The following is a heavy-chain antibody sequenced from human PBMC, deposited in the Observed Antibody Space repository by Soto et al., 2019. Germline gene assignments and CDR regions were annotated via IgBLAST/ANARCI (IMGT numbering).Heavy chain of an antibody. J-gene: IGHJ4*02. Sequence: SETLSLTCAVYGGSFSGYYWSWIRQPPGKGLEWIGEINHSGSTNYNPSLKSRVTISVDTSKNQFSLKLSSVTAADTAVYYCARSSSWQGFDYWGQGTLVTVSS. CDR1: GGSFSGYY. CDR2: INHSGST. CDR3: ARSSSWQGFDY. D-gene: IGHD6-13*01. V-gene: IGHV4-34*01.